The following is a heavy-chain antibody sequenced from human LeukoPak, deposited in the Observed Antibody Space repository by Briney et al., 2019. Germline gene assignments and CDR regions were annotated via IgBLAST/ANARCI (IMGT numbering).Heavy chain of an antibody. J-gene: IGHJ4*02. V-gene: IGHV4-30-2*01. D-gene: IGHD5-18*01. CDR1: GGSISSGGYS. CDR3: ARESPDTAMVSDIIDY. CDR2: IYHSGST. Sequence: SETLSLTCAVSGGSISSGGYSWSWIRQPPGKGLEWIGYIYHSGSTYYNPSLKSRVAISVDRSKNEFSLKLSSVTAADTAVYYCARESPDTAMVSDIIDYWGQGTLVTVSS.